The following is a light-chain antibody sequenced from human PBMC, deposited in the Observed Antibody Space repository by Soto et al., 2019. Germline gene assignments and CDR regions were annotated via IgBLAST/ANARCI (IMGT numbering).Light chain of an antibody. CDR3: QQSDSYSYT. V-gene: IGKV1-39*01. J-gene: IGKJ2*01. Sequence: DIQMTQSPSSLSVSVGDRVTITCRASQSITNYLNWYQQKPGKAPKLLVYAASSLQSGVPSRFSGNGSGTDFTLTISSLQAEDFATYYCQQSDSYSYTFGQGTKLEIK. CDR1: QSITNY. CDR2: AAS.